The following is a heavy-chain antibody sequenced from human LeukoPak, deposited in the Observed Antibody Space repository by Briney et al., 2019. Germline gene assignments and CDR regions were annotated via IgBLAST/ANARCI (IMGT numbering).Heavy chain of an antibody. Sequence: ASVKVSCKASGYTFTSYAMHWVRQAPGQRLEWMGWINAGNGNTKYSQKLQGRVTMTTDTSTSTAYMELRSLRSDDTAVYYCARDYNSGYDYGYYYYYYGMDVWGQGTTVTVSS. J-gene: IGHJ6*02. V-gene: IGHV1-3*01. CDR1: GYTFTSYA. CDR3: ARDYNSGYDYGYYYYYYGMDV. CDR2: INAGNGNT. D-gene: IGHD5-12*01.